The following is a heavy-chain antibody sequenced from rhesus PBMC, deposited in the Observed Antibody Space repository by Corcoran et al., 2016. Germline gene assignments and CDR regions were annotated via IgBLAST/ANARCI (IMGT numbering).Heavy chain of an antibody. Sequence: QVQLQESGPGLVKPSETLSLTCTVSGASISSDWWSWVRPPPGKGLEWIGEINGNTGSTNNHPSPKSRVTISKDASKKQVSLKLTSVTAADTAVYYWTREKVASIDYWGQGVLVTASS. CDR1: GASISSDW. J-gene: IGHJ4*01. CDR2: INGNTGST. D-gene: IGHD4-29*01. V-gene: IGHV4-80*01. CDR3: TREKVASIDY.